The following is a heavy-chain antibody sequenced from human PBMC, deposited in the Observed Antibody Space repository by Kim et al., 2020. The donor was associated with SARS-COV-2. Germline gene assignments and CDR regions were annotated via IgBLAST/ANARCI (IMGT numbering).Heavy chain of an antibody. Sequence: SETLSLTCTVSGGSISSGDYYWSWIRQPPGKGLEWIGYIYYSGSTYYNPSLKSRVTISVDTSKNQFSLKLSSVTAADTAVYYCARGRYSNYVTGYYYYGMDVWGQGTTVTVSS. D-gene: IGHD4-4*01. V-gene: IGHV4-30-4*01. CDR3: ARGRYSNYVTGYYYYGMDV. J-gene: IGHJ6*02. CDR2: IYYSGST. CDR1: GGSISSGDYY.